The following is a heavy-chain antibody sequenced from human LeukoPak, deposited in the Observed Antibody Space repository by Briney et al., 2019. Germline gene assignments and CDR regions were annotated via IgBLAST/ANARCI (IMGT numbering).Heavy chain of an antibody. V-gene: IGHV3-53*01. CDR1: GFTFSSYA. CDR3: ARDKAVSPYFDY. J-gene: IGHJ4*02. CDR2: IYSGGST. D-gene: IGHD3-22*01. Sequence: SGGSLRLSCAASGFTFSSYAMNWVRQAPGKGLEWVSVIYSGGSTYYADSVKGRFTISRDNSKNTLYLQMNSLRAEDTAVYYCARDKAVSPYFDYWGQGTLVTVSS.